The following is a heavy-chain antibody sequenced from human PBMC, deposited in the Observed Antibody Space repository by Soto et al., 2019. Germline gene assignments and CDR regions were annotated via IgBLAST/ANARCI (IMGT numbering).Heavy chain of an antibody. CDR3: AHSEGLMWEKPNAFDI. CDR2: IYWNDDK. Sequence: SGPTLVKPTQTLTLTCTFSGFSLSTSGVGVGWIRQPPGKALEWLALIYWNDDKRYSPSLKSRLTITKDTSKNQVVLTMTNMDPVDTATYYCAHSEGLMWEKPNAFDIWGQGTMVTVSS. CDR1: GFSLSTSGVG. V-gene: IGHV2-5*01. J-gene: IGHJ3*02. D-gene: IGHD1-26*01.